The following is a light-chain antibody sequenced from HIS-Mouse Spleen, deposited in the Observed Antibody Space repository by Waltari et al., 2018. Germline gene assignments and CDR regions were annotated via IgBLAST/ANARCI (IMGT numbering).Light chain of an antibody. CDR1: ALPKKY. CDR3: YSTDSSGNHRV. Sequence: SYELTQPPSVSVSPGQTARITCPGDALPKKYAYWYQQKSGQAPVLVTYEDSKRPSGSPEGFSGSSSGTMATLTISGAQVEDEADYYCYSTDSSGNHRVFGGGTKLTVL. CDR2: EDS. V-gene: IGLV3-10*01. J-gene: IGLJ2*01.